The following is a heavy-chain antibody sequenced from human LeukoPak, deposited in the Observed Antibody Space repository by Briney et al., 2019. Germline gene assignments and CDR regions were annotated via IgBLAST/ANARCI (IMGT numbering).Heavy chain of an antibody. CDR2: LYHSGST. CDR3: AREWNYYAFEI. Sequence: PSETLSLTCSVSDYSISNGYFWGWIRQPPGKGLEWIGSLYHSGSTYYNPSLKSRVTISVDTSKNQFSLRLRSVTAADTAVYYCAREWNYYAFEIWGQGTMVSVSS. J-gene: IGHJ3*02. D-gene: IGHD1-7*01. V-gene: IGHV4-38-2*02. CDR1: DYSISNGYF.